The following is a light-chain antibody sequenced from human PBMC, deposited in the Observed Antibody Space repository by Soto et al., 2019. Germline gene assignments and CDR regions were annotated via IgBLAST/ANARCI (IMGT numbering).Light chain of an antibody. Sequence: QSALTQPASVSGSPGQSITISCSGTSSDVGGYNYDSWYQQKPGKAPKLMIYEVSNRPSGVSNRFSGSKSANTASLTISGLQAEDEAAYYCTSYTTSSIWVFGGGTKLTVL. CDR1: SSDVGGYNY. CDR2: EVS. J-gene: IGLJ3*02. V-gene: IGLV2-14*01. CDR3: TSYTTSSIWV.